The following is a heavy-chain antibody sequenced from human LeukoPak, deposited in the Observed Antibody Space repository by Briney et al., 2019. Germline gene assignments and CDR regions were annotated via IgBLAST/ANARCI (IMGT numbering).Heavy chain of an antibody. CDR1: GGSISSYY. CDR2: IYYSGST. J-gene: IGHJ3*02. D-gene: IGHD4-23*01. V-gene: IGHV4-59*08. CDR3: ARRFGTTTVAYDAFDI. Sequence: SETLSLTCTVSGGSISSYYWSWIRQPPGKGLEWIGYIYYSGSTNYNPSLKSRVTISVDASKNQFSLKLSSVTAADTAVYYCARRFGTTTVAYDAFDIWGQGTMGTVSS.